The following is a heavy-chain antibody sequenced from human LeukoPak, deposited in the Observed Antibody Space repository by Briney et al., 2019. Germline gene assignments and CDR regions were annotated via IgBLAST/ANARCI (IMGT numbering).Heavy chain of an antibody. V-gene: IGHV1-46*01. CDR3: ARENDYGINWFDP. CDR2: INPSGDST. J-gene: IGHJ5*02. Sequence: GASVKVSCKASGYSFSSYHMHWVRQAPGQGLEWMGIINPSGDSTTYAQKFQGRVTMTRDTSTRTVYMELSSLRSDDTAVYYCARENDYGINWFDPWGQGTLVTVSS. CDR1: GYSFSSYH. D-gene: IGHD4-17*01.